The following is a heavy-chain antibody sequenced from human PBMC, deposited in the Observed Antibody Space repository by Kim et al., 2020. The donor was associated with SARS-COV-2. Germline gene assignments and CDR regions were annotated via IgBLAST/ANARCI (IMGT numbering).Heavy chain of an antibody. D-gene: IGHD1-26*01. CDR3: VRQAVGATGHFDY. CDR2: IGTAGDT. J-gene: IGHJ4*02. Sequence: GGSLRLSCAASGFTFSSHPMQWVRQATGKGLEWVSAIGTAGDTYYPGSVKGRFTISRENAKNSLYLQTNSLRAGDTAIYHCVRQAVGATGHFDYWGQGTL. V-gene: IGHV3-13*04. CDR1: GFTFSSHP.